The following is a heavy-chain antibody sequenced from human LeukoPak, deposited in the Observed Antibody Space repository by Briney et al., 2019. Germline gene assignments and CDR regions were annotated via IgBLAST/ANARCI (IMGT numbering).Heavy chain of an antibody. CDR1: GYTFTGYY. Sequence: ASVKVSCKASGYTFTGYYMHWVRQAPGQGLEWMGIINPSGGSTSYAQKFQGRVTMTRDTSTSTVYMELSSLRSEDTAVYYCARFPTVTTPRGYWGQGTLVTVSS. CDR2: INPSGGST. V-gene: IGHV1-46*01. J-gene: IGHJ4*02. D-gene: IGHD4-17*01. CDR3: ARFPTVTTPRGY.